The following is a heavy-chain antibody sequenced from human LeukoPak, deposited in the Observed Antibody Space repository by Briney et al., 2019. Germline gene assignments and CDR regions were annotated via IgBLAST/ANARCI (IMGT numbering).Heavy chain of an antibody. J-gene: IGHJ5*02. CDR3: ARMREKWSSWYSPFDP. CDR2: ISSSSSTI. CDR1: GFTFSSYS. V-gene: IGHV3-48*04. D-gene: IGHD6-13*01. Sequence: PGGSLRLSCAASGFTFSSYSMNWVRQAPGKGLEWVSYISSSSSTIYYADSVKGRFTISRDNAKNSLYLQMNSLRAEDTAVYYCARMREKWSSWYSPFDPWGQGTLVTVSS.